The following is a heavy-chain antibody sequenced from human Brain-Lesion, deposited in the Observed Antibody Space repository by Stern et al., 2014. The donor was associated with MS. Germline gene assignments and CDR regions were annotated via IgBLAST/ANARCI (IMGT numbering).Heavy chain of an antibody. CDR3: ARGVGDY. J-gene: IGHJ4*02. CDR2: INRDGSDT. CDR1: GFNFSSYW. Sequence: VQLVESGGGLVQPGGSLRLSCAASGFNFSSYWMHWVRQFPEKGLFWVSQINRDGSDTSYADSVKGRFSISRDNIRNMLYLRMTSLRAEDTAVYYCARGVGDYWGQGAQVTVSS. D-gene: IGHD3-16*01. V-gene: IGHV3-74*02.